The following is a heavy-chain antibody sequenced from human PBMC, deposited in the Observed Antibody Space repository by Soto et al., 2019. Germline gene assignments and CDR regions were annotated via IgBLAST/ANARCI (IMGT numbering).Heavy chain of an antibody. CDR1: GFTVSSNH. Sequence: EVQLMESGGGLVQPGGSLRLSCAASGFTVSSNHMSWVRQAPGKGLEWVSLIYSGGSTYYADSVKGRFTFSRDNSQNTLYLQMNSLRAEDTAVYYCAGPGEQHRYWGQGTLVTVSS. D-gene: IGHD3-16*01. J-gene: IGHJ4*02. CDR2: IYSGGST. V-gene: IGHV3-66*01. CDR3: AGPGEQHRY.